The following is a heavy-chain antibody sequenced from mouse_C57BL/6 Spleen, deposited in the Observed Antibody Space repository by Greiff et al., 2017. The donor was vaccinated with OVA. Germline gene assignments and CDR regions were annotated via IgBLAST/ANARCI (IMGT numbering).Heavy chain of an antibody. CDR3: ARKDYGNYDAMDY. J-gene: IGHJ4*01. Sequence: VQLQQPGAELVKPGASVKLSCKASGYTFTSYWMHWVKPRPGQGLEWIGMIHPNSGSTNYNEKFKSKATLTVDKSSSTAYMQLSSLTSEDSAVYYCARKDYGNYDAMDYWGQGTSVTVSS. D-gene: IGHD2-1*01. V-gene: IGHV1-64*01. CDR1: GYTFTSYW. CDR2: IHPNSGST.